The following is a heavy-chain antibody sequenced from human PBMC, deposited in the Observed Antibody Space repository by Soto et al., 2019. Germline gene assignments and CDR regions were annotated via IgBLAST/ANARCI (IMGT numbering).Heavy chain of an antibody. CDR1: CGSISSYY. V-gene: IGHV4-59*01. Sequence: PSETLSLTCTVSCGSISSYYWSWIRQPPGKGLEWIGYIYYSGSTNYNPSLKSRVTISVDTSKNQFSLKLSSVTAADTAVYYCARHGDYAGNWGQGTLVTVSS. J-gene: IGHJ4*02. CDR2: IYYSGST. D-gene: IGHD4-17*01. CDR3: ARHGDYAGN.